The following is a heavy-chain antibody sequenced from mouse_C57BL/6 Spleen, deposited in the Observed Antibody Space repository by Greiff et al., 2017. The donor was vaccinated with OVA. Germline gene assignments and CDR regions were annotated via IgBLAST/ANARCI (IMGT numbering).Heavy chain of an antibody. CDR3: ARSGSSGYFDY. V-gene: IGHV1-69*01. J-gene: IGHJ2*01. D-gene: IGHD3-1*01. Sequence: QVQLQQPGAELVMPGASVKLSCKASGYTFTSYWMHWVKQRPGQGLEWIGEIDPSDSYTNYNQKFKGKSTLTVDKSSRTAYMQLSSLTSEDSAVYYCARSGSSGYFDYWGQGTTLTVSS. CDR1: GYTFTSYW. CDR2: IDPSDSYT.